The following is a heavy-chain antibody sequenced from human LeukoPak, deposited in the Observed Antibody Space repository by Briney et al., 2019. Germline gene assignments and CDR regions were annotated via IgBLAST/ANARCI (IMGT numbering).Heavy chain of an antibody. CDR3: AGHSSGYPHFDY. CDR2: IYYSGST. Sequence: SETLSLTCTVSGGSISSYYWSWIRQPPGKGLEWVGYIYYSGSTNYNPSLKSRVTMSVDTSKNQFSLKLSSVTAADTAVYYCAGHSSGYPHFDYWGQGTLVTVSS. D-gene: IGHD3-22*01. V-gene: IGHV4-59*08. CDR1: GGSISSYY. J-gene: IGHJ4*02.